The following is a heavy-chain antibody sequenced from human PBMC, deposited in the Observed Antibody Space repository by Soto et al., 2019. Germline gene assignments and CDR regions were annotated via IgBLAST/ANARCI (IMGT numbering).Heavy chain of an antibody. CDR3: ARGLSYYGSGSYAHYYYYRMDV. V-gene: IGHV3-53*01. D-gene: IGHD3-10*01. Sequence: GGSLRLSCAASGFTVSSNYMCWVRQAPGKXLEWVSVIYSGGSTYYADSVKGRFTISRDNSKNTLYLQMNSLRAEDTAVYYCARGLSYYGSGSYAHYYYYRMDVWGQGTTVTVSS. CDR1: GFTVSSNY. CDR2: IYSGGST. J-gene: IGHJ6*02.